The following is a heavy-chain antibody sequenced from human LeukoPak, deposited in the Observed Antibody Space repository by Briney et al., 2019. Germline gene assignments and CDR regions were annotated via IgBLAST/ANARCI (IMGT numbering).Heavy chain of an antibody. V-gene: IGHV3-21*01. D-gene: IGHD4-11*01. CDR2: TSVRTNNR. CDR1: GFTFSSYN. CDR3: AREPTTTHDALDI. J-gene: IGHJ3*02. Sequence: GGSLRLSCATSGFTFSSYNMNWVRQAPGKGLEWVSATSVRTNNRYHADSVKGRFAISRDNAKNSLYPQMNSLRAEDTAVYYCAREPTTTHDALDIWGPGTMVTVSS.